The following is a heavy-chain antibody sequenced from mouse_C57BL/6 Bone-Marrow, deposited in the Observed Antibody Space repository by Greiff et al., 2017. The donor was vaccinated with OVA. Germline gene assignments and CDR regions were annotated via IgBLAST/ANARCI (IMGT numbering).Heavy chain of an antibody. CDR2: IRSKSNNYAT. V-gene: IGHV10-1*01. J-gene: IGHJ3*01. CDR3: LQFAY. Sequence: EVQLVESGGGLLQPKGSLKLSCAASGFSFNPYALNWFRPAPGKGLDWVARIRSKSNNYATYYADSVKDRFTISRDDSESMLYLQMNNLKTEDTAMYYCLQFAYWGQGTLVTVSA. CDR1: GFSFNPYA.